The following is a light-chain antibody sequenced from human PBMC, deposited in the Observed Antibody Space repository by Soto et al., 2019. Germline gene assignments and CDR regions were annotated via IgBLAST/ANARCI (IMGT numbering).Light chain of an antibody. Sequence: EIVLTQSPATLSLSPGERATLSCRASQSVSSYLAWYQQKPGQAPRLLIYDASNRATGIPARSSGSGSGTDFTLAISSLEPEDFAVYYCQQRSNWPPIPFGQGTRLE. V-gene: IGKV3-11*01. J-gene: IGKJ5*01. CDR1: QSVSSY. CDR2: DAS. CDR3: QQRSNWPPIP.